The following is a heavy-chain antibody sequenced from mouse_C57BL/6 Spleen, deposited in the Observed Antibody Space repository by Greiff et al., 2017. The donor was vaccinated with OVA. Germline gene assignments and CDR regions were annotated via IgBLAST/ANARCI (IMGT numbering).Heavy chain of an antibody. D-gene: IGHD1-1*01. CDR2: IYPRDGST. CDR1: GYTFTDHT. Sequence: QVQLQQSDAELVKPGASVKLSCKVSGYTFTDHTIHWMKQRPEQGLEWIGYIYPRDGSTKYNEKFKGKATLTADKSSSTAYMQLNSLTSEDSAVYCCARLYYYGRSPYYFDYWGQGTTLTVSS. J-gene: IGHJ2*01. V-gene: IGHV1-78*01. CDR3: ARLYYYGRSPYYFDY.